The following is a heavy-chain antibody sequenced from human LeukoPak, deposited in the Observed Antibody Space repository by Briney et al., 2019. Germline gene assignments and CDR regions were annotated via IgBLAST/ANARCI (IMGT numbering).Heavy chain of an antibody. CDR2: IYDNESA. CDR1: GVSINGHY. Sequence: SETLSLTCTVSGVSINGHYWSWVRQPPGKGLEWIGFIYDNESANYKSSLESRVTMTVDTSKNQVSLKLNSVTAADTAVYYCARVLQNYYHLDVWGEGTTVTVSS. CDR3: ARVLQNYYHLDV. D-gene: IGHD3-3*01. J-gene: IGHJ6*03. V-gene: IGHV4-59*11.